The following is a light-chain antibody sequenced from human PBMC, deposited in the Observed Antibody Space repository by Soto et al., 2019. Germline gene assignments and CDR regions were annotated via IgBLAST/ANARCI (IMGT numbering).Light chain of an antibody. CDR3: QSYDSALSGSL. V-gene: IGLV1-40*01. Sequence: QSVLTQPPSVSGAPGQRVTISCTGSSSNIGAGYDVHWYQQFPGTAPKLLIYVNSNRTSGVPDRFSGSKSGTSASLAITGLQPEDEADYYCQSYDSALSGSLFGGGTKVTVL. CDR2: VNS. CDR1: SSNIGAGYD. J-gene: IGLJ2*01.